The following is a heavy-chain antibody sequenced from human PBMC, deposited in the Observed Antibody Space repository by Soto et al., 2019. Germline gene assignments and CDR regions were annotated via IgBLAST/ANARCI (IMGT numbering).Heavy chain of an antibody. CDR1: GGSISSYY. D-gene: IGHD3-3*01. V-gene: IGHV4-59*01. Sequence: QVQLQESGPGLVKPSETLSLTCTVSGGSISSYYWSWIRQPPGKGLEWIGYMYYSGSTNYYPSLKSRVTISIATSRNQFSLTLSSVTAADTALYYCARGTFGVVKDWGQGTLGTVSS. J-gene: IGHJ4*02. CDR2: MYYSGST. CDR3: ARGTFGVVKD.